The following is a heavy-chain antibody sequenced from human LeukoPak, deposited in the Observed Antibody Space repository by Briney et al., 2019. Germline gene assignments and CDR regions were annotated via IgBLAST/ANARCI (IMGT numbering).Heavy chain of an antibody. CDR3: ARGRAGFWSGYYPSHDAFDI. Sequence: GGSLRLSCAASGFTFSSYWMHWVRQAPGKGLVWVSRINSDGSSTSYADSVKGRFTISRDNAKNTLYLQMNRLRAEDTAVYYCARGRAGFWSGYYPSHDAFDIWGQGTMVTVSS. CDR2: INSDGSST. V-gene: IGHV3-74*01. D-gene: IGHD3-3*01. CDR1: GFTFSSYW. J-gene: IGHJ3*02.